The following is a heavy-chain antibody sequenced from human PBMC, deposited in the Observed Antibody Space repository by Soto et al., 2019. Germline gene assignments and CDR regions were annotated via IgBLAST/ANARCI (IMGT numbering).Heavy chain of an antibody. CDR2: IYYSGST. CDR3: ARAPGYCSGGSCYSGSGWFDP. V-gene: IGHV4-59*01. CDR1: GGSISSYY. J-gene: IGHJ5*02. Sequence: QVQLQESGPGLVKPSETLSLTCTVPGGSISSYYWSWIRQPPGKGLEWIGYIYYSGSTNYNPSLRSRVTISVDTSKNQFSLKLSSVTAADTAVYYCARAPGYCSGGSCYSGSGWFDPWGEGTLVTVSS. D-gene: IGHD2-15*01.